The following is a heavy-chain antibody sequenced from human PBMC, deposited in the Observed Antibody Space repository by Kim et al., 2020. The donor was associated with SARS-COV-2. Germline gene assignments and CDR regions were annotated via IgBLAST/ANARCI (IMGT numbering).Heavy chain of an antibody. CDR3: ARAGRGSYYNWFDP. D-gene: IGHD1-26*01. V-gene: IGHV3-30*01. J-gene: IGHJ5*02. Sequence: ADSVKGRFTISRDNSKNTLYLQMNSLRAEDTAVYYCARAGRGSYYNWFDPWGQGTLVTVSS.